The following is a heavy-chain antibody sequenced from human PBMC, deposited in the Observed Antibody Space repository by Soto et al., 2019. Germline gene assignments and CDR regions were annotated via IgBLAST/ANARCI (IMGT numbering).Heavy chain of an antibody. Sequence: ASVKVSCKASGYTFTSYYMHWVRQAPGQGLEWMGIINPSGGSTSYAQKFQGRVTMTRDTSTSTVYMELSSLRSEDTAVYYCARNIVEVPAAYDAFDIGGKGTMAT. CDR2: INPSGGST. CDR3: ARNIVEVPAAYDAFDI. CDR1: GYTFTSYY. V-gene: IGHV1-46*03. D-gene: IGHD2-2*01. J-gene: IGHJ3*02.